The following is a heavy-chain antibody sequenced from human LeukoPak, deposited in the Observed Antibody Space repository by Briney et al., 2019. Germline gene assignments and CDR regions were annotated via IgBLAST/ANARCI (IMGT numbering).Heavy chain of an antibody. CDR3: AKAKHLVDCSGGSCYYFDY. D-gene: IGHD2-15*01. Sequence: LRQSCATHGFPLSNYGMHSVRQAPGKGLEREAAISYDGNNKYYADSVKGLFTIARDNSKNTLCLQLNGLRAEDTAVYYGAKAKHLVDCSGGSCYYFDYWGQGTLVTVSS. V-gene: IGHV3-30*18. CDR1: GFPLSNYG. J-gene: IGHJ4*02. CDR2: ISYDGNNK.